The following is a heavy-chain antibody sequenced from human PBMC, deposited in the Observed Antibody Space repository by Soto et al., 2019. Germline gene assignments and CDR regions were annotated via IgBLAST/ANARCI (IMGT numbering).Heavy chain of an antibody. CDR1: GGSFSGYY. CDR2: INHSGST. V-gene: IGHV4-34*01. CDR3: ARVVSHDSSGYYWRWRDWYLDL. D-gene: IGHD3-22*01. J-gene: IGHJ2*01. Sequence: QVQLQQWGAGLLKPSETLSLTCAVYGGSFSGYYWSWIRQPPGKGLEWIGEINHSGSTNYNPSLKSRGTISVDTSKTQFSLKLSSVTAADTAVYYCARVVSHDSSGYYWRWRDWYLDLWGRDTLVNVSS.